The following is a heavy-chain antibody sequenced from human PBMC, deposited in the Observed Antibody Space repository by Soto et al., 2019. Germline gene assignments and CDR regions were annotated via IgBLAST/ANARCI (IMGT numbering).Heavy chain of an antibody. Sequence: GGSLRLSCAASGFTFTTYGMHWARQAPGKGLEWVAVISYDGSHKYYADSVKGRFTISRDNSKNTLYLQMNSLRAEDAAIYYCAKDERTYFYYYGMDVWGQGTTVTV. CDR2: ISYDGSHK. V-gene: IGHV3-30*18. J-gene: IGHJ6*02. CDR3: AKDERTYFYYYGMDV. CDR1: GFTFTTYG.